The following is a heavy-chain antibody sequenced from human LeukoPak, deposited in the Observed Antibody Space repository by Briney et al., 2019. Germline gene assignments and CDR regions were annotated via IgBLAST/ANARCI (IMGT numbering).Heavy chain of an antibody. Sequence: GASVKVSCKASGYTFTSYGISWVRQAPGEGLEWMGWISSYDGSTNYAQKFQDRVTVTTDTSTSTVYMELRSLRSDDTAVYYCARARLPNAYFDYWGHGTLVTVSS. J-gene: IGHJ4*01. V-gene: IGHV1-18*01. CDR3: ARARLPNAYFDY. D-gene: IGHD2-21*01. CDR1: GYTFTSYG. CDR2: ISSYDGST.